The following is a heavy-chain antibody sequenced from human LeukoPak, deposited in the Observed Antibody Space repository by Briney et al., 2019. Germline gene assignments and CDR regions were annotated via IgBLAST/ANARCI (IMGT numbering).Heavy chain of an antibody. CDR2: MNPNSGNT. J-gene: IGHJ3*01. V-gene: IGHV1-8*01. D-gene: IGHD6-13*01. CDR3: ARGARGAAAADDAFDL. Sequence: GASVKVSCKASGYTFTSHDFNWVRQATGQGLEWMGWMNPNSGNTGYAQKFQGRVTMTGDTSLSTAYMELSSLRSEDTAMYYCARGARGAAAADDAFDLWGQGTVVTVSS. CDR1: GYTFTSHD.